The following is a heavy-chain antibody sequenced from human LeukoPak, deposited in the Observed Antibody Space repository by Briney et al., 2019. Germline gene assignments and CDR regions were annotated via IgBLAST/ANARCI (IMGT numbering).Heavy chain of an antibody. V-gene: IGHV4-4*02. D-gene: IGHD6-13*01. J-gene: IGHJ4*02. Sequence: SGTLSLTCAVSGGSISSSNWWSWVRQPPGKGLEWIGEIYHSGSTNYNPSLQSRVTISVGTSKNQFSLKLSSVTAADTAVYYCARAHSSSWYMDFWGQGTLVTVSS. CDR2: IYHSGST. CDR3: ARAHSSSWYMDF. CDR1: GGSISSSNW.